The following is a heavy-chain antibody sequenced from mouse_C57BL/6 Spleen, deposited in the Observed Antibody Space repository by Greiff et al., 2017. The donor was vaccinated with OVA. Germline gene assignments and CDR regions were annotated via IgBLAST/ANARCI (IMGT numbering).Heavy chain of an antibody. V-gene: IGHV5-17*01. CDR1: GFTFSDYG. CDR2: ISSGSSTI. J-gene: IGHJ4*01. CDR3: ARAPLLRGAMDY. Sequence: EVQVVESGGGLVKPGGSLKLSCAASGFTFSDYGMHWVRQAPEKGLEWVAYISSGSSTIYYAETVKGRFTISRDNAKNTLFLQMTSLRSEDTAMYYCARAPLLRGAMDYWGQGTSVTGSS. D-gene: IGHD1-2*01.